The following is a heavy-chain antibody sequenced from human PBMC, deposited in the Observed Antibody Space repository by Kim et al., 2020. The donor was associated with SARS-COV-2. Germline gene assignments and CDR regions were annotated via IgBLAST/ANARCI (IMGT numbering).Heavy chain of an antibody. J-gene: IGHJ4*02. CDR1: GFSFGDYA. V-gene: IGHV3-49*04. CDR3: HTCMSTTTFHY. D-gene: IGHD2-8*01. Sequence: GGSLRLSCTASGFSFGDYAMSWVRQAPGKGLEWIAYIGSNRHGATPAYAATVICRFTISNYDSKSIAHMQMNSMKDEDTDVYYSHTCMSTTTFHYWGQGTLVTVSS. CDR2: IGSNRHGATP.